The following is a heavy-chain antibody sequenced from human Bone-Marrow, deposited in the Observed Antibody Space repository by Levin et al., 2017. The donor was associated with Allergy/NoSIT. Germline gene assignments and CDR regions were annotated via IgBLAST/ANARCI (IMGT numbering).Heavy chain of an antibody. V-gene: IGHV4-39*07. CDR1: GGSISSSSYY. Sequence: PSETLSLTCTVSGGSISSSSYYWGWIRQPPGKGLEWIGSIYYSGSTYYNPSLKSRVTISVDTSKNQFSLKLSSVTAADTAVYYCARDKGYYYYYGMDVWGQGTTVTVSS. CDR3: ARDKGYYYYYGMDV. J-gene: IGHJ6*02. CDR2: IYYSGST.